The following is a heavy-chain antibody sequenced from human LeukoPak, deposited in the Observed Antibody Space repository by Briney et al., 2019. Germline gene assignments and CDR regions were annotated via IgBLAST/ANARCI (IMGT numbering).Heavy chain of an antibody. CDR2: VSLEGVR. V-gene: IGHV4-4*02. CDR3: ARHYSGSTRVGLDV. Sequence: SGTLSLTCGVSGGSITTTNWWSWVRQFPGQGLQWIGEVSLEGVRNYNPSLTSRVTMSLDRAKNLLSLNLNSVTAADTAVYYCARHYSGSTRVGLDVWGQGTTVIVSS. CDR1: GGSITTTNW. J-gene: IGHJ6*02. D-gene: IGHD1-26*01.